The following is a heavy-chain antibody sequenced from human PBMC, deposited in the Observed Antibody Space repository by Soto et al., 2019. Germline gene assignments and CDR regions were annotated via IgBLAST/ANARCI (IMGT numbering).Heavy chain of an antibody. V-gene: IGHV1-2*02. CDR1: GYSFTGYY. CDR3: ARGDYGTGGYPFPYFDY. Sequence: HLVQSGAEVKRPGAYLKVSCKASGYSFTGYYIHWVRQAPGQGLEWMGWINPDSGDTNYAQNFQGRVTLTSDTSISTASMDLTSLTSDDTAVYYCARGDYGTGGYPFPYFDYWGQGTLVIVSP. CDR2: INPDSGDT. D-gene: IGHD2-8*02. J-gene: IGHJ4*02.